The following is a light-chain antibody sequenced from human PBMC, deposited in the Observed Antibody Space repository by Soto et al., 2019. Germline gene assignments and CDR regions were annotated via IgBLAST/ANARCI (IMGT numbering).Light chain of an antibody. CDR1: SGDVGTYNL. J-gene: IGLJ2*01. CDR3: CSYAGSSTLV. V-gene: IGLV2-23*02. Sequence: QSALTQPASVSGSPGQSITISCTGTSGDVGTYNLVSWYQQHPDKAPKLIIYEVNKRPSGVSNRFFGSKSDNTASLTISGLQAEDEADYYCCSYAGSSTLVFGGGTKLIVL. CDR2: EVN.